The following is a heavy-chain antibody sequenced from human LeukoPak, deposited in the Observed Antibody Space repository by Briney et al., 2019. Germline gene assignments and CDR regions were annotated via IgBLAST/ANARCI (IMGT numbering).Heavy chain of an antibody. Sequence: SETPSLTCTVSGGSISSSSYYWGWIRQPPGKGLEWIGSIYYSGSTYYNPSLKSRVTISVDTSKNQFSLKLSSVTAADTAVYYCARGSSSWYVFWFDPWGHGTLVTVSS. CDR3: ARGSSSWYVFWFDP. D-gene: IGHD6-13*01. V-gene: IGHV4-39*07. J-gene: IGHJ5*02. CDR1: GGSISSSSYY. CDR2: IYYSGST.